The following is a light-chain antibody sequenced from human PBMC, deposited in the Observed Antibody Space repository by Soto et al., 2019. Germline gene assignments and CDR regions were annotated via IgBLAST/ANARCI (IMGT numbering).Light chain of an antibody. V-gene: IGKV3-20*01. Sequence: EVVLTQSPGTLSLSPGERATLSCRASQSISSSYLAWYQQKPGQAPRLFIYNASSRATGIPDRFSGGGSGTDFTLNISRLEPEDFAVYYCQHYVSSPSRLTFGGGTKVEIK. J-gene: IGKJ4*01. CDR3: QHYVSSPSRLT. CDR2: NAS. CDR1: QSISSSY.